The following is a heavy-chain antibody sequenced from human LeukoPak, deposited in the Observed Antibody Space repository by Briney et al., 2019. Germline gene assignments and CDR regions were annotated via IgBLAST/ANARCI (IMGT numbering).Heavy chain of an antibody. CDR1: GASIRSYY. J-gene: IGHJ4*02. CDR2: IYYSGST. V-gene: IGHV4-59*08. Sequence: KTSETLSLTCTVSGASIRSYYWSWIRQPPGKGLEWIAYIYYSGSTNYNPSLESRVTISLDTSKNRFSLRLTSVTAADTAVYYCARHYLNGDYGFDYWGQGTLVTVSS. CDR3: ARHYLNGDYGFDY. D-gene: IGHD4-17*01.